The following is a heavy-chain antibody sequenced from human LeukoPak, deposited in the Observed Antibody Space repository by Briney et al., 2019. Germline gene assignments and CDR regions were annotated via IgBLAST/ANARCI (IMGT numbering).Heavy chain of an antibody. Sequence: PGGSLRLSCAASGFTFSSYAMSWVRPAPGKGLEWVSTISGSGRSTYYADSVKGRFTISRDNAKNSLYLEMNSLRAEDTAVYYCARTYYDFWSGYYSHEGNPFDYWGQGTLVTVSS. D-gene: IGHD3-3*01. CDR1: GFTFSSYA. CDR3: ARTYYDFWSGYYSHEGNPFDY. CDR2: ISGSGRST. J-gene: IGHJ4*02. V-gene: IGHV3-23*01.